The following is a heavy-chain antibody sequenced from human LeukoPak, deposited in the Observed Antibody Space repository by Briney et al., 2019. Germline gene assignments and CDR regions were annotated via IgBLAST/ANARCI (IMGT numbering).Heavy chain of an antibody. CDR2: IYYSGST. Sequence: SETLSLTCTVSGGSISSSSYYWGWIRQPPGKGLEWIGSIYYSGSTYYNPSLKSRVTISVDTSKNQFSLKLSSVTAADTAVYYCASRLRLGELPSYWGQGTLVTVSS. CDR1: GGSISSSSYY. J-gene: IGHJ4*02. D-gene: IGHD3-16*01. V-gene: IGHV4-39*07. CDR3: ASRLRLGELPSY.